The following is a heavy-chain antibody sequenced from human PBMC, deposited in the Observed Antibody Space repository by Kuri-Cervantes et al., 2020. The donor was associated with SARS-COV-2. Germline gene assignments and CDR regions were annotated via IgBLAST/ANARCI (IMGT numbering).Heavy chain of an antibody. Sequence: SGPTLVKPTQTLTLTCTFSGFSLSTSGMCVSWIRQPPGKALEWLAHIFSNDEKSYNTSLKSRLTISKDTSKSQVVLTMTNMDPVDTATYYCARILVVAATPWFDPWGQGTLVTVSS. CDR1: GFSLSTSGMC. CDR2: IFSNDEK. D-gene: IGHD2-15*01. V-gene: IGHV2-26*01. J-gene: IGHJ5*02. CDR3: ARILVVAATPWFDP.